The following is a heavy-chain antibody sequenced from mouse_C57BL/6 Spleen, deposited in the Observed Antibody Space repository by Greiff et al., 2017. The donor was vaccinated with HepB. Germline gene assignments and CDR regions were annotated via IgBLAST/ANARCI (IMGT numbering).Heavy chain of an antibody. CDR3: ASGNYGSRHDY. CDR1: GYTFTSYW. Sequence: QVQLQQPGAELVRPGSSVKLSCKASGYTFTSYWMHWVKQRPIPGLEWIGNIDPSDSETHYNQKFKDKATLTVDKSSSTAYMQLSSLTSEDSAVYYCASGNYGSRHDYWGQGTTLTVSS. J-gene: IGHJ2*01. D-gene: IGHD1-1*01. CDR2: IDPSDSET. V-gene: IGHV1-52*01.